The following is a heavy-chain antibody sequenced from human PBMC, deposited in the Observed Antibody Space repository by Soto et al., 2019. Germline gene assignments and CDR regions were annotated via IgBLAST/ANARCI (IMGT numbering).Heavy chain of an antibody. Sequence: SETLSLTCAVAGGSISSSNWWTWVRQPPGKGLEWIGEIYHSGSTNYNPSLKSRVTISVDKSKNQFSLKLSSVTAADTAVYYCARYSSSWYPGDFDYWGQGTLVTVSS. CDR2: IYHSGST. CDR3: ARYSSSWYPGDFDY. CDR1: GGSISSSNW. V-gene: IGHV4-4*02. J-gene: IGHJ4*02. D-gene: IGHD6-13*01.